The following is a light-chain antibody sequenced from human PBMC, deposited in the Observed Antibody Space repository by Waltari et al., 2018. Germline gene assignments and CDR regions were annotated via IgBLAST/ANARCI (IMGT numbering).Light chain of an antibody. J-gene: IGKJ2*01. V-gene: IGKV3-11*01. CDR1: QTIRTY. CDR3: QQRSIWPYT. CDR2: DAS. Sequence: SCRGSQTIRTYLGWYQQKPGQAPRLLLFDASSRATGIPAKFRGTGSGTDFTLTVSDLEPEDFGIYYCQQRSIWPYTFGQGTRLETK.